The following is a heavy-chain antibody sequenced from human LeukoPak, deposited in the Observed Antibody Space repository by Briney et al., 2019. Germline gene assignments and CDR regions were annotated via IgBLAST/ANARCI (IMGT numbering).Heavy chain of an antibody. CDR3: ATRAAAGTGFDP. CDR2: INAGNGNT. CDR1: GYTFTSYA. Sequence: GESLKISCKGSGYTFTSYAMHWVRQAPGQRLEWMGWINAGNGNTKYSQKFQGRVTITRDTSASTAYMELSSLRSEDTAVYYCATRAAAGTGFDPWGQGTLVTVSS. V-gene: IGHV1-3*01. D-gene: IGHD6-13*01. J-gene: IGHJ5*02.